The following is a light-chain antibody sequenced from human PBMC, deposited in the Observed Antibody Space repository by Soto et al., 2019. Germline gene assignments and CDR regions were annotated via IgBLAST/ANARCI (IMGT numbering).Light chain of an antibody. Sequence: EIVLTQSPATLSLSPGERDTLSCRASQTVSSYLAWYQQKPGQAPRLLIYDATNRATGIPDRFSGSGSGTDFTLTIRSLEPEDVAVYYWQQRYNWPPYTCGQGTKLEIK. V-gene: IGKV3-11*01. CDR1: QTVSSY. CDR3: QQRYNWPPYT. CDR2: DAT. J-gene: IGKJ2*01.